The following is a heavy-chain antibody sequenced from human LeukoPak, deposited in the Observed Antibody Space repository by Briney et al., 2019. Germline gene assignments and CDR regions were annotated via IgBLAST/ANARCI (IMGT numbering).Heavy chain of an antibody. J-gene: IGHJ3*02. Sequence: KGLEWIGSIYYSGSTYYNPSLKSRVTISVDTSKNQFSLKLSSVTAADTAVYYCAMPLSVPYAFDIWGQGTMVTVSS. CDR2: IYYSGST. CDR3: AMPLSVPYAFDI. V-gene: IGHV4-39*01.